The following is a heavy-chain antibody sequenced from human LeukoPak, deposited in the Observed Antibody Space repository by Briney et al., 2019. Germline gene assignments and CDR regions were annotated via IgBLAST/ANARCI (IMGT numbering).Heavy chain of an antibody. CDR3: ARGYYDILSGYYLVF. D-gene: IGHD3-9*01. V-gene: IGHV4-59*08. CDR1: GGSISTYY. Sequence: SETLSLTCTVSGGSISTYYWSWIRQVPGKGLEWIGHIYYSGTTNYNPPLKTRVNIAVDTSKKQFSLRLTDVTAADTAVYYCARGYYDILSGYYLVFWGQGTLVTVSS. CDR2: IYYSGTT. J-gene: IGHJ4*02.